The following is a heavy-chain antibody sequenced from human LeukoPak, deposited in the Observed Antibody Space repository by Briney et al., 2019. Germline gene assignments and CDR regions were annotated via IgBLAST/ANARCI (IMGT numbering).Heavy chain of an antibody. CDR1: GGSISSTTYY. D-gene: IGHD2-2*01. CDR2: IYYSGTT. J-gene: IGHJ5*02. Sequence: SETLSLTCTVSGGSISSTTYYWGWIRQPPGKGLEWIGSIYYSGTTYYNPSLKSRVTISVDTSKNQFSLKLNSVTAADTAVYYCARHERCSSINCIYNWFDPWGQGTLVIVSS. V-gene: IGHV4-39*01. CDR3: ARHERCSSINCIYNWFDP.